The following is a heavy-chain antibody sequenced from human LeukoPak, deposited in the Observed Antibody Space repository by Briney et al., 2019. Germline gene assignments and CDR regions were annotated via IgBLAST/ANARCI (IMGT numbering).Heavy chain of an antibody. J-gene: IGHJ4*02. V-gene: IGHV3-7*01. CDR2: IMPDGSQK. CDR1: GFTFSSYS. D-gene: IGHD3-10*01. CDR3: VTRGSDY. Sequence: GGSLRLSCAASGFTFSSYSMNWVRQAPGKGLEWVANIMPDGSQKHYVDSVRGRFTISRDNAKSSVYLQMNSLRVEDTAMYYCVTRGSDYWGQGTQVTVSS.